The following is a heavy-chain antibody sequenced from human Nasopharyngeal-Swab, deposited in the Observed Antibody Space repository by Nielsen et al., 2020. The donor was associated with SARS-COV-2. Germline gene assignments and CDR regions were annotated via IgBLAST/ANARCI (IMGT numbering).Heavy chain of an antibody. D-gene: IGHD5-12*01. Sequence: GESLKISCATSGFTFSPYTMTWVRQAPGKGLQWISYITSGNSVQYADSVRGRFTISSDNAKKSLYLQMNSLTAEDTAVYYCARERGGGYGDYCGQGTLVTVSS. CDR2: ITSGNSV. J-gene: IGHJ4*02. V-gene: IGHV3-69-1*02. CDR3: ARERGGGYGDY. CDR1: GFTFSPYT.